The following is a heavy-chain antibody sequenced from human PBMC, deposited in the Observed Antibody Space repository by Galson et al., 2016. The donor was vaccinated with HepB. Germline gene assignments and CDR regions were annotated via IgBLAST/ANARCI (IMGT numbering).Heavy chain of an antibody. V-gene: IGHV4-59*01. CDR2: ISSSGAA. CDR3: ARDLNWGKWNYFDY. Sequence: SETLSLTCTVSGDSISSYFWSWIRQPPGQGLEWIGYISSSGAANYNPSLKSRVTMSVDTSRSQFSLTLYSVTVADTAVYYCARDLNWGKWNYFDYWDHGALVTVSS. CDR1: GDSISSYF. D-gene: IGHD3-16*01. J-gene: IGHJ4*01.